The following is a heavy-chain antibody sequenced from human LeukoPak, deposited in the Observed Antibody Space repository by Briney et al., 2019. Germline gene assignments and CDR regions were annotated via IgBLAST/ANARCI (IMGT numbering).Heavy chain of an antibody. CDR3: ARVTRRRDGYNYGDY. V-gene: IGHV3-48*04. CDR1: GFTFRGYT. CDR2: ISSSGSTI. Sequence: AGGSLRLSCAASGFTFRGYTMYWVRQAPGKGLEWVSYISSSGSTIYYADSVKGRFTISRDNAKNSLYLQMNSLRAEDTAVYYCARVTRRRDGYNYGDYWGQGTLVTVSS. D-gene: IGHD5-24*01. J-gene: IGHJ4*02.